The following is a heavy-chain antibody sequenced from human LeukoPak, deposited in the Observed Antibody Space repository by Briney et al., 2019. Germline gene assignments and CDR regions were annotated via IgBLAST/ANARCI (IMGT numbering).Heavy chain of an antibody. CDR3: TRNIAPGGKGYYFDY. D-gene: IGHD6-13*01. Sequence: ASVKVSCKGSGYTFTNYAVHWVRQAPGQRLEWLGWINPGNGDTKYSQNFQGRVTVTSDTSAATAYVELNSLTSEDTAVYYCTRNIAPGGKGYYFDYWGQGTLVTVSS. V-gene: IGHV1-3*01. CDR2: INPGNGDT. J-gene: IGHJ4*02. CDR1: GYTFTNYA.